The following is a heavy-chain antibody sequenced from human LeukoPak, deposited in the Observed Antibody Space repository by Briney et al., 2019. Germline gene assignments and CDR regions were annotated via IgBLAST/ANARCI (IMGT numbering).Heavy chain of an antibody. V-gene: IGHV4-34*01. CDR2: INHGGST. Sequence: SETLSLTCAVYDGSFSGYYWTWIRQPPGTGLEWIGDINHGGSTNYNPSLKSRVTISVDTSKNQFSLKLTSVTAADTAVYYCARARGAALYLNRFDYWGQGTLVTVSS. J-gene: IGHJ4*02. CDR3: ARARGAALYLNRFDY. D-gene: IGHD6-6*01. CDR1: DGSFSGYY.